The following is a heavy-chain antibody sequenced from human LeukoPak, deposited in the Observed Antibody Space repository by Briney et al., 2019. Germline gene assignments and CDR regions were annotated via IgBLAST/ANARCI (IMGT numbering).Heavy chain of an antibody. CDR1: GYRFTNYW. J-gene: IGHJ4*02. Sequence: GESLKISCKGSGYRFTNYWIGWVRQMPGKGLEWMGIVYPGDSDTRYSPSFRGQVTISADKSISTTYLQWNSLKASDTAMYYCARVLRGSFEMAIISHPFDYWGQGTLVTVSS. CDR2: VYPGDSDT. V-gene: IGHV5-51*01. CDR3: ARVLRGSFEMAIISHPFDY. D-gene: IGHD5-24*01.